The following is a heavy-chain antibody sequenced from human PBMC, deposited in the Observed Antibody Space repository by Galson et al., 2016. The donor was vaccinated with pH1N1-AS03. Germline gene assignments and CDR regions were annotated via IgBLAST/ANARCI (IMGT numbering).Heavy chain of an antibody. CDR3: ARTGFYDILTGSVPPFDF. V-gene: IGHV4-61*01. CDR2: IFYSGST. Sequence: ETLSLPCTVSGGSVSSSSYSWSWIRQPPGRGLEWIGYIFYSGSTNYNPSLKSRVTISVDRSKNQYSLKLSSVTAAYTPGYYCARTGFYDILTGSVPPFDFWGQGILVTVSS. J-gene: IGHJ4*02. CDR1: GGSVSSSSYS. D-gene: IGHD3-9*01.